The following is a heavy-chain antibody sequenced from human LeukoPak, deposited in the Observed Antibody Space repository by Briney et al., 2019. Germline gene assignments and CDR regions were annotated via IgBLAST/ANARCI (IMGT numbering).Heavy chain of an antibody. CDR3: AKGVSGSYYAISV. J-gene: IGHJ3*01. Sequence: SETLSLTCGVFGASVSRNFWSWIRQTPGMGLEWIGYISNRGSTGYNPSLRSRVTISVDAPKNEVSLNVRSVSAADTAVYYCAKGVSGSYYAISVWGQGRTV. CDR2: ISNRGST. CDR1: GASVSRNF. V-gene: IGHV4-59*02. D-gene: IGHD3-22*01.